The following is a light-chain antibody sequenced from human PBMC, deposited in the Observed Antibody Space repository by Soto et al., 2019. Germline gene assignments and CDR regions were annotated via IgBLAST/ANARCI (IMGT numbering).Light chain of an antibody. V-gene: IGKV1-5*01. Sequence: DIQMTQSPSTLSASVGNRVTISCRASQSISRWLAWYQQKPGKAPTLLIYHASTLESGAPSRFSGSGSETEFTLTISSLLPDDVATYYCQQYNTYLSFGQGTKVDIK. J-gene: IGKJ1*01. CDR3: QQYNTYLS. CDR1: QSISRW. CDR2: HAS.